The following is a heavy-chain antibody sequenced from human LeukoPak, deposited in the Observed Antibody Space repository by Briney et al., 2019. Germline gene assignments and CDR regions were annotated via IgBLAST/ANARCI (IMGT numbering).Heavy chain of an antibody. Sequence: GGSLRLSCAASGFSFTTYWMSWVRQAPGKGLEWVANIKQDGTEKYYVDSVKGRFTISRDNAKNSLYLQMNSLRAGDTAVYYCARTIEMATISYFDYWGQGTLVTVSS. V-gene: IGHV3-7*01. D-gene: IGHD5-24*01. J-gene: IGHJ4*02. CDR3: ARTIEMATISYFDY. CDR2: IKQDGTEK. CDR1: GFSFTTYW.